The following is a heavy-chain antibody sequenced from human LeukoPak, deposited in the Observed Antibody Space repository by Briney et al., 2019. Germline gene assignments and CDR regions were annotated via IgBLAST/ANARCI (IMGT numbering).Heavy chain of an antibody. D-gene: IGHD3-22*01. CDR1: GFTFSSYT. Sequence: PGGSLRLSCAASGFTFSSYTMNWVRQAPGKGLEWVSSITSSGSYIYYADSVKGRFTISRDNSKNTVYLQTNSLRAEDTAVYYCARDRSGDSTAYYTDYWGQGTLTTVSS. J-gene: IGHJ4*02. V-gene: IGHV3-21*01. CDR2: ITSSGSYI. CDR3: ARDRSGDSTAYYTDY.